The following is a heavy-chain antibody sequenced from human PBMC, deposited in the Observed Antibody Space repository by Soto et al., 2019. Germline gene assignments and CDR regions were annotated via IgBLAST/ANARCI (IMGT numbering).Heavy chain of an antibody. V-gene: IGHV4-30-4*01. D-gene: IGHD3-3*01. CDR3: ARGVDFEGFSPYGMDV. CDR2: IYYSGTT. J-gene: IGHJ6*02. Sequence: SETLSLTCTVSGGSINTGDYYWTWIRQPRGKGLEWIGYIYYSGTTYYNPSLKSRVSLSLDTSKNHFSLRLTSVTAADTAVYYCARGVDFEGFSPYGMDVWGQGTTVTVSS. CDR1: GGSINTGDYY.